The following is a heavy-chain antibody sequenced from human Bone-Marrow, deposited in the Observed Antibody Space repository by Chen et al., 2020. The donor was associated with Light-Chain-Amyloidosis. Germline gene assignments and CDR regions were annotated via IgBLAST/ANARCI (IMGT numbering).Heavy chain of an antibody. CDR1: GYPFPNYW. CDR2: IYPDDSDA. Sequence: EVQLAQSGPEVKKPGESLKISCQGSGYPFPNYWIGWVRQMPGKGLEWMGVIYPDDSDARYSPSFEGQVTISADKSITTAYLQWRSLKASDTAMYYCARRRDGYNFDYWGQGTLVTVSS. D-gene: IGHD5-12*01. CDR3: ARRRDGYNFDY. V-gene: IGHV5-51*01. J-gene: IGHJ4*02.